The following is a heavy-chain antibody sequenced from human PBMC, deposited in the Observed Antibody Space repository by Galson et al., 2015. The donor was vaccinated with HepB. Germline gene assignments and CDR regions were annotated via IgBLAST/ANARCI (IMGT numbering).Heavy chain of an antibody. CDR3: ARAAYCGGDCLHH. D-gene: IGHD2-21*02. CDR1: GFTVSSYY. V-gene: IGHV3-66*01. Sequence: SLRLSCAASGFTVSSYYMSWVRQAPGKGLEWVSVIYSGGSTYYADSVRHRFTISRDNSKNTLYLQMNSLRAEDTAVYYCARAAYCGGDCLHHWGQGTLVTVSS. J-gene: IGHJ5*02. CDR2: IYSGGST.